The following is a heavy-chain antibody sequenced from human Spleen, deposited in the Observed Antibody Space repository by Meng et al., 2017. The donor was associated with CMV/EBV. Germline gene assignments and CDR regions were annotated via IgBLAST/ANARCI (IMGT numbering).Heavy chain of an antibody. CDR3: ARDPGYCSSTSCYFDYYYGLDV. J-gene: IGHJ6*02. Sequence: GESLKISCAASGFTFSSYSMTWVRQAPGKGLEWVSSINWNGDSTGYADSVKGRFTISRDNAKNSLYLQMNSLRAEDTAVYYCARDPGYCSSTSCYFDYYYGLDVWGQGTTVTVSS. V-gene: IGHV3-20*04. CDR1: GFTFSSYS. CDR2: INWNGDST. D-gene: IGHD2-2*01.